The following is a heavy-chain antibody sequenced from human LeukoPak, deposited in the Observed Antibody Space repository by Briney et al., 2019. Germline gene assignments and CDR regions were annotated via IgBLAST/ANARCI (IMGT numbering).Heavy chain of an antibody. CDR1: GGSISSSSYY. D-gene: IGHD4-11*01. Sequence: PSETLSLSTSVSGGSISSSSYYWGCIRQPPGKGLGWMGIIDYGGTNYYKPSLRSGATISVSTSKNRFFLKLSSVTAADTAVYYCARGYSNYEGYNWFDAWGQGTLVTVSS. J-gene: IGHJ5*01. CDR2: IDYGGTN. V-gene: IGHV4-39*07. CDR3: ARGYSNYEGYNWFDA.